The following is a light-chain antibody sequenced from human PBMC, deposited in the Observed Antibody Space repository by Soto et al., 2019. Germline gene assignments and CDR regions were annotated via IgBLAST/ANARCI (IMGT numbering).Light chain of an antibody. Sequence: EIVLTQSPGTLSLSPGESASLSCRASQNVASNYLAWYQQKPGQAPRLLIYGSFSRAPGSPDRFSGSGSGTDFTLTISRLEPEDFAVYYCQQYHSSPVTFGQGTKVDIK. V-gene: IGKV3-20*01. J-gene: IGKJ1*01. CDR3: QQYHSSPVT. CDR2: GSF. CDR1: QNVASNY.